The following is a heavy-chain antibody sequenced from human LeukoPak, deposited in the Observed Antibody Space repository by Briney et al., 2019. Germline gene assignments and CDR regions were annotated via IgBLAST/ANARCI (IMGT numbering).Heavy chain of an antibody. Sequence: PGGSLRLSCAASGFTFSSYAMSWVRQAPGKGLEWVSAISGSGGSTYYADSVKGRFTISRDNSKNTLYLQMNGLRAEDTAVYYCAKVKGHIVVVIANKYAFDIWGQGTMVTVSS. CDR2: ISGSGGST. CDR3: AKVKGHIVVVIANKYAFDI. D-gene: IGHD2-21*01. J-gene: IGHJ3*02. CDR1: GFTFSSYA. V-gene: IGHV3-23*01.